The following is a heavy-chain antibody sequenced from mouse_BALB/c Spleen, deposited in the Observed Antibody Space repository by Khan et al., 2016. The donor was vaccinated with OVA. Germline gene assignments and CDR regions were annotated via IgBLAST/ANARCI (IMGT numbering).Heavy chain of an antibody. CDR2: ISPGSGDT. Sequence: QVRLQQSGAELARPRASVKLSCKASGYTFTDYYINWVKQRTGQGLEWIGEISPGSGDTYYNEKFKGKATLTADKSSSTAYMQLNSLTSEASAVYFCARRNYFGYTFAYWGQGTLVTVSA. CDR1: GYTFTDYY. J-gene: IGHJ3*01. D-gene: IGHD1-2*01. CDR3: ARRNYFGYTFAY. V-gene: IGHV1-77*01.